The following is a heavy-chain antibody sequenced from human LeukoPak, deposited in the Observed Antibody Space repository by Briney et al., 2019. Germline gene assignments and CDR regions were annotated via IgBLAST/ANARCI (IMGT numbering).Heavy chain of an antibody. CDR3: ARGGITGTTRGPTRLNDAFDI. J-gene: IGHJ3*02. D-gene: IGHD1-20*01. CDR2: INPNSGGT. V-gene: IGHV1-2*04. CDR1: GYTFTGYY. Sequence: AASVKVSCKASGYTFTGYYMLWVRQAPGQGLEWMGWINPNSGGTNYAQKFQGWVTMTRDTSISTAYMELSRLRSDDTAVYYCARGGITGTTRGPTRLNDAFDIWGQGTMVTVSS.